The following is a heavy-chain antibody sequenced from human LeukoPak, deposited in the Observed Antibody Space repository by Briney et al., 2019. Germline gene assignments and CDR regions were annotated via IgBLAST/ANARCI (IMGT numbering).Heavy chain of an antibody. J-gene: IGHJ6*02. V-gene: IGHV4-61*03. CDR2: HSGNS. Sequence: SETLSLTCTVSGASVSSNSYHWSWIRQAPGKGLEWIGHSGNSDYKPSLKSRITISTDTSNNHFSLNLVSVTAADTAVYYCARVRRYSGSENYYYYGMDVWGQGTTVTVSS. CDR3: ARVRRYSGSENYYYYGMDV. D-gene: IGHD5-12*01. CDR1: GASVSSNSYH.